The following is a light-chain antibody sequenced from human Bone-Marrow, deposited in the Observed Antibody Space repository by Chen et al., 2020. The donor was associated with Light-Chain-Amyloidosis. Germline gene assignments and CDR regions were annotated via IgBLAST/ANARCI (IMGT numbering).Light chain of an antibody. V-gene: IGLV2-14*03. CDR1: SSDVGSSEF. CDR3: CSQTTYSTLKV. J-gene: IGLJ2*01. Sequence: QSAVTQPASVSGSPGQSITISCTGTSSDVGSSEFVSWYQQHPGKAPQLIIFDVSNRPSGVSSRFSGSKSGNTASLFISGLQAEDEAYYYCCSQTTYSTLKVFGGGTKLTVL. CDR2: DVS.